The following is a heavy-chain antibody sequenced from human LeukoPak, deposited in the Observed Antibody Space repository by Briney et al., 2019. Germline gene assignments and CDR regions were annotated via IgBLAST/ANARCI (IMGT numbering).Heavy chain of an antibody. V-gene: IGHV4-59*08. Sequence: SETLSLTCLVSSGSVSSYYWTWIRQPPGKVLEWIGYIYHTGSNNYSPSLKSRVTMYVDTSKNQLSLKLSSVTAADTAMYYCARARYTNSWYAVDIWGQGTMVTVSS. CDR2: IYHTGSN. CDR3: ARARYTNSWYAVDI. J-gene: IGHJ3*02. CDR1: SGSVSSYY. D-gene: IGHD6-13*01.